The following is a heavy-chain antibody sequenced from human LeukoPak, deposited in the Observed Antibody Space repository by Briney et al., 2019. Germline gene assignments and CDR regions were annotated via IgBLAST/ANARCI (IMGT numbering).Heavy chain of an antibody. Sequence: SETLSLTCTVSGYSISSGYYWGWIRQPPGKGLEWIGSIYHSGSTYYNPSLKSRVTISVDTSKNQFSLKLSSVTAADTAVYYCARVNVDTAMVVDYWGQGTLVTVSS. CDR1: GYSISSGYY. D-gene: IGHD5-18*01. CDR3: ARVNVDTAMVVDY. CDR2: IYHSGST. J-gene: IGHJ4*02. V-gene: IGHV4-38-2*02.